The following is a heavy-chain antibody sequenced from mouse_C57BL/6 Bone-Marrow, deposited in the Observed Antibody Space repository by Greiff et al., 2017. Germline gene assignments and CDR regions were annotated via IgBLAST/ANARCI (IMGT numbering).Heavy chain of an antibody. Sequence: QVQLQQSGAELMKPGASVKLSCKATGYTFTGYWIEWVKQRPGHGLEWIGEILPGSGSTNYTEKFKGKATFTADTTSNTAYMRLSSLTTEDSAIYYCASGDDYDGTGWGTGTTVTVYS. D-gene: IGHD2-4*01. V-gene: IGHV1-9*01. J-gene: IGHJ1*03. CDR2: ILPGSGST. CDR1: GYTFTGYW. CDR3: ASGDDYDGTG.